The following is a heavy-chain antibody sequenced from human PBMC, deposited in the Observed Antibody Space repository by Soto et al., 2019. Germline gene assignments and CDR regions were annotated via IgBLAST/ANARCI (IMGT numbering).Heavy chain of an antibody. CDR2: TIPMFGTP. Sequence: QVQLVQSGAEMQQPGASVRVSCKASRGTFSKYAFSWVRQAPGQGLEWLGGTIPMFGTPNYAQKFQGRVAISADESTAPVYMELSSLRSEDTAVYFCAIPLRDRNYYYGMAVWGQGTTVTVSS. V-gene: IGHV1-69*01. CDR3: AIPLRDRNYYYGMAV. CDR1: RGTFSKYA. J-gene: IGHJ6*02. D-gene: IGHD3-22*01.